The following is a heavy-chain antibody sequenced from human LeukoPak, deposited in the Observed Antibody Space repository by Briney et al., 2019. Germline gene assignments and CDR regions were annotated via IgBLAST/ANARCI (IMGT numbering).Heavy chain of an antibody. CDR2: IYTNGAT. D-gene: IGHD6-19*01. CDR1: GSSVNHYY. V-gene: IGHV4-4*07. J-gene: IGHJ2*01. Sequence: SETLSLTCTVSGSSVNHYYWNWLRQPPGKGLEWIGRIYTNGATNYNPSLKSRVTMSIDTSKNQFSLKFKSVTAADTAVYYCARGPLGSGWYVADWYFGLWGRGGLVTVS. CDR3: ARGPLGSGWYVADWYFGL.